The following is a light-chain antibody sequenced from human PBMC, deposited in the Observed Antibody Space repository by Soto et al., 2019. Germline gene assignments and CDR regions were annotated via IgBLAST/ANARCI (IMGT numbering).Light chain of an antibody. CDR1: SSDIGGYNY. V-gene: IGLV2-8*01. CDR2: ELS. CDR3: SSHAGSNNFVV. Sequence: QSALTQPPSASGSPGQSVTISCTGTSSDIGGYNYVSWYQQHPGKAPKLMIYELSNRPSGVPDRFSGSKSGNTASLTVSGLQDEDEADYCCSSHAGSNNFVVFGGGTQLTVL. J-gene: IGLJ2*01.